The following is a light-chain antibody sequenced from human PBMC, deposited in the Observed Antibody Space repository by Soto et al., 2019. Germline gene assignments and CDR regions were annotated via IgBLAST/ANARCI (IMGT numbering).Light chain of an antibody. CDR2: GVT. CDR1: SSDVGAYNY. CDR3: FSHRGGDSHV. J-gene: IGLJ1*01. V-gene: IGLV2-14*01. Sequence: QSVLTQPASVSGSPGQSITISCTGTSSDVGAYNYVSWYQQYPGKAPKLMIYGVTNRPSGVSNRFSGSKTGNTASLTISGLQAEDEDDYYCFSHRGGDSHVFGTGNKVTV.